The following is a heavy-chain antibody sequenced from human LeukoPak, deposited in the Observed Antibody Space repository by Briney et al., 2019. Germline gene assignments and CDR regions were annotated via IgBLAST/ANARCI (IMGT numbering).Heavy chain of an antibody. CDR1: GFTFDDYA. Sequence: GRSLRLSCAASGFTFDDYAMHWVRQAPGKGLEWVSGISWNSGSIGYADSVKGRFTNSRDNAKNSLYLQMNSLRAEDTALYYCAKGVRFLEWLFDYWGQGTLVTVSS. D-gene: IGHD3-3*01. J-gene: IGHJ4*02. V-gene: IGHV3-9*01. CDR2: ISWNSGSI. CDR3: AKGVRFLEWLFDY.